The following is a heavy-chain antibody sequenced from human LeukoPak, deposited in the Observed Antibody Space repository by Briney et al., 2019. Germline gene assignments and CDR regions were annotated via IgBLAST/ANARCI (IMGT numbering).Heavy chain of an antibody. CDR1: GGSFSGYY. V-gene: IGHV4-34*01. J-gene: IGHJ3*02. D-gene: IGHD4-17*01. Sequence: SETLSLTCAVYGGSFSGYYWSWIRQPPGKGLEWIGEINHSGSTNYSPSLKSRVTISVDTSKNQFSLKLSSVTAADTAVYYCATSTVRPLRHAFDIWGQGTMVTVSS. CDR3: ATSTVRPLRHAFDI. CDR2: INHSGST.